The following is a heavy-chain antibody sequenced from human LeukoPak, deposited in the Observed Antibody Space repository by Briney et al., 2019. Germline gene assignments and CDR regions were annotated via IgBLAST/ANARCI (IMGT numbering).Heavy chain of an antibody. D-gene: IGHD2-21*02. CDR1: GYTFTGYY. CDR3: AKSIEYCGADCYGYFDL. J-gene: IGHJ2*01. CDR2: INPNSGAT. V-gene: IGHV1-2*05. Sequence: ASVKVSCKPSGYTFTGYYMHWVRQAPGQGLEWMGRINPNSGATNYAQKFQGRVTMTRDTSISTAYMELTTLRSDDTGVYYCAKSIEYCGADCYGYFDLWGRGTLVTVSS.